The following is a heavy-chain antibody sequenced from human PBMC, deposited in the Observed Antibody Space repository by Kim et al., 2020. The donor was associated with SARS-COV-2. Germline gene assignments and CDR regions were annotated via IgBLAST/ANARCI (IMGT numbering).Heavy chain of an antibody. CDR2: IDLTDSYT. Sequence: GESLKISCRAFGNSLTNSWISWVRQMPGKGLEWIGRIDLTDSYTNYSPSLLGHDTISADKSISTAYLQWGSLQASDTAIYYCARSIDSSWHVGAFDFWGQGTMIAVSP. D-gene: IGHD6-13*01. V-gene: IGHV5-10-1*01. J-gene: IGHJ3*01. CDR3: ARSIDSSWHVGAFDF. CDR1: GNSLTNSW.